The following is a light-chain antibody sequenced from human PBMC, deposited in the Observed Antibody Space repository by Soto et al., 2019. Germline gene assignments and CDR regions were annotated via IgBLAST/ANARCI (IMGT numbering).Light chain of an antibody. V-gene: IGLV9-49*01. CDR3: GTDHGSGSNFLV. CDR2: VGTGGIVG. J-gene: IGLJ2*01. Sequence: QPVLTQPPSASASLGVSVTLTCTLSSGYSNYKVDWYQQRPGKGPRFVMRVGTGGIVGSKGDGIPDLFSVLGSGLNRYLTIKNIQEEDESDYHCGTDHGSGSNFLVFGGGTKLTVL. CDR1: SGYSNYK.